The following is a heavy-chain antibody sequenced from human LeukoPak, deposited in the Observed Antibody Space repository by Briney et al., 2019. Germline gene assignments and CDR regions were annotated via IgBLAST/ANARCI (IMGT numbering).Heavy chain of an antibody. CDR2: IYYSGST. J-gene: IGHJ6*03. CDR3: ARAVGGSHYQIYYYYYYMDV. CDR1: SGSISTSNYY. V-gene: IGHV4-61*05. Sequence: SETLSLTCTVSSGSISTSNYYWGWVRQPPGKGLEWIGYIYYSGSTNYNPSLKSRVTISVDTSKNQFSLKLSSVTAADTAVYYCARAVGGSHYQIYYYYYYMDVWGKGTTVTVSS. D-gene: IGHD1-26*01.